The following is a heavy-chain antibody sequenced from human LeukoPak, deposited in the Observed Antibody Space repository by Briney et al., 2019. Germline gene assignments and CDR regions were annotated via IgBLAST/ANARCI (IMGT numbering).Heavy chain of an antibody. CDR1: GDSVSSTTYY. D-gene: IGHD6-25*01. CDR3: ARQGNRGGWFDP. Sequence: SETLSLTCTVSGDSVSSTTYYWSWIRQPPGKGLEWIGYIYYSGSTNYNPSLKSRVTISVDTSKNQFSLKLSSVTAADTAVYYCARQGNRGGWFDPWGQGTLVTVSS. CDR2: IYYSGST. V-gene: IGHV4-61*01. J-gene: IGHJ5*02.